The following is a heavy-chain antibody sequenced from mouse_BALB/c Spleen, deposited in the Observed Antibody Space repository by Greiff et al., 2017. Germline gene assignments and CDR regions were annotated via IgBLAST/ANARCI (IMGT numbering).Heavy chain of an antibody. J-gene: IGHJ3*01. CDR3: ARDQGLGFAY. CDR2: ISDGGSYT. V-gene: IGHV5-4*02. Sequence: EVQLQESGGGLVKPGGSLKLSCAASGFTFSDYYMYWVRQTPEKRLEWVATISDGGSYTYYPDSVKGRFTISRDNAKNNLYLQMSSLKSEDTAMYYCARDQGLGFAYWGQGTLVTVSA. CDR1: GFTFSDYY.